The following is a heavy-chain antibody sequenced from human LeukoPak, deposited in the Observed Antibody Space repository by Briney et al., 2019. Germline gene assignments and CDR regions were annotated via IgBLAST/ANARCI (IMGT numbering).Heavy chain of an antibody. V-gene: IGHV3-21*01. J-gene: IGHJ5*02. CDR3: ARWPRVPKYYGDYFGDWFDP. CDR2: ISSSSSYI. D-gene: IGHD4-17*01. Sequence: PGGSLRLSCAASGFTFSSYSMNWVRQAPGKGLEWVSSISSSSSYIYYADSVKGRFTISRDNAKNSLYLQMNSLRAEDTAVYYCARWPRVPKYYGDYFGDWFDPWGQGTLVTVSS. CDR1: GFTFSSYS.